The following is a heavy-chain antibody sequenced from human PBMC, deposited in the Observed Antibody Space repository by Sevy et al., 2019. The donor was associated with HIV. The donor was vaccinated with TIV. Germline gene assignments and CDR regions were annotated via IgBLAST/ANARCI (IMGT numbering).Heavy chain of an antibody. V-gene: IGHV3-30*02. Sequence: GGCLRLSCAASGFTFRSYGMHWVRQAPGKGLEWVAFIRYDGSTKYYADSVKGRFTISRDNSKNTLYLQMNSLRAEDTTIYYCAKGLGMVQGALLSEDIWGQGTMVTVSS. D-gene: IGHD3-10*01. CDR1: GFTFRSYG. J-gene: IGHJ3*02. CDR2: IRYDGSTK. CDR3: AKGLGMVQGALLSEDI.